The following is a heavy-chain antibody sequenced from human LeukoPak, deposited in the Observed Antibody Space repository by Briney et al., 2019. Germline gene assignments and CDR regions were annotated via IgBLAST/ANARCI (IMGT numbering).Heavy chain of an antibody. V-gene: IGHV1-2*02. D-gene: IGHD1-26*01. CDR1: GHTFTGYY. J-gene: IGHJ4*02. CDR2: INPNSGGT. Sequence: ASVKVSCKASGHTFTGYYMHWVRQAPGQGLEWMGWINPNSGGTNYAQKFQGRVTMTRDTSISTAYMELSRLRSDETAVYYCARDNPWELLSPFDYWGQGTLVTVSS. CDR3: ARDNPWELLSPFDY.